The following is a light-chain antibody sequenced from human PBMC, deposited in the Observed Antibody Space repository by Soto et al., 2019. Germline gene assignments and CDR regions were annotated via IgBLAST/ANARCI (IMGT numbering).Light chain of an antibody. Sequence: QSALTQPASVSGSPGQSITISCTGTSSDVGSYNFVSWYQQHPGKAPKLMIYEGSKRPSGVSNRFSGSKSGNTASLTISGLQAEYEADYYFCSYAGSSTWVFGTGTKLTVL. CDR1: SSDVGSYNF. CDR2: EGS. V-gene: IGLV2-23*01. CDR3: CSYAGSSTWV. J-gene: IGLJ1*01.